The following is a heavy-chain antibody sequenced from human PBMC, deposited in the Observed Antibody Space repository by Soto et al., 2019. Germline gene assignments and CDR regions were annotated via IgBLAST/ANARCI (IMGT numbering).Heavy chain of an antibody. V-gene: IGHV4-34*01. CDR2: INHSGST. D-gene: IGHD2-15*01. J-gene: IGHJ4*02. Sequence: SETLSLTCAVYGGSFSGYYWSWIRQPPGKGLEWIGEINHSGSTNYNPSLKSRVTISVDTSKNQFSLKLSSVTAADTAVYYCARGRKTGYCSGGSCYFGRAGYGYWGQGTLVTVSS. CDR3: ARGRKTGYCSGGSCYFGRAGYGY. CDR1: GGSFSGYY.